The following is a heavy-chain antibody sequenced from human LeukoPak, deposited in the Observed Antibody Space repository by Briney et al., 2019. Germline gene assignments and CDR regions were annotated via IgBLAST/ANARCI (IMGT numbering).Heavy chain of an antibody. D-gene: IGHD2-2*01. J-gene: IGHJ3*01. Sequence: GGSLRLSCAASGLTFNYDWMTWVRQAPGKGLEWVSRIKSISDGETRDYVAPVKGRFTMSRDDSRNTVYLQMSSLKTEDTAVYYCARDRYCASSTCPGAFDLWGQGTVVTVSS. CDR1: GLTFNYDW. CDR2: IKSISDGETR. CDR3: ARDRYCASSTCPGAFDL. V-gene: IGHV3-15*01.